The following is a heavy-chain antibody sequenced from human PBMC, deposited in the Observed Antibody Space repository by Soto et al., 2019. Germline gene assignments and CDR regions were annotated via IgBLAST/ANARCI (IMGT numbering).Heavy chain of an antibody. V-gene: IGHV3-23*01. D-gene: IGHD1-1*01. Sequence: GGSLRLSCAASGFTFSSYAMSWVRQAPGKGLEWVSAISGSGGSTYYADSVKGRFTISRDNSKNTLYLQMNSLRAEDTAVYYWAKATGPFYYYGMDVWGKGTTVTVSS. CDR3: AKATGPFYYYGMDV. CDR2: ISGSGGST. J-gene: IGHJ6*04. CDR1: GFTFSSYA.